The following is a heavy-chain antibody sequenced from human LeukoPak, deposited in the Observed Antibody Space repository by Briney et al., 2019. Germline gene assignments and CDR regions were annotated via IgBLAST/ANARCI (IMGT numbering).Heavy chain of an antibody. V-gene: IGHV3-23*01. CDR1: GFTFSSYA. CDR3: AKDQEPAANNYYFDY. Sequence: GGSLRLSCAASGFTFSSYAMSWVRQAPGKGLEWVSAISGGGGTYYADSVKGRFTISRDNSRNTLYLQMNSLRAEDTAIYYCAKDQEPAANNYYFDYWGQGALVTVSS. D-gene: IGHD6-13*01. J-gene: IGHJ4*02. CDR2: ISGGGGT.